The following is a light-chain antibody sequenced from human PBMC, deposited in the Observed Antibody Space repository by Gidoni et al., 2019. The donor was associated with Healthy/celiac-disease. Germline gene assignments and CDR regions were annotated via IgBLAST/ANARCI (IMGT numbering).Light chain of an antibody. CDR3: SSYTSSSTVV. Sequence: LTQPASVSGSPGQSITISCTGTSSDVGGYNYVSWYQQHPGKAPKLMIYDVSNRPSGVSNRFSGSKSGNTASLTISGLQAEDEADYYCSSYTSSSTVVFGGGTKLTVL. V-gene: IGLV2-14*01. J-gene: IGLJ2*01. CDR2: DVS. CDR1: SSDVGGYNY.